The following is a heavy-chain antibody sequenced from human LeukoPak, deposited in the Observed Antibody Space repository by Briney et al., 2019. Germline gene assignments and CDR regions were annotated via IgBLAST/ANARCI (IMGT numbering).Heavy chain of an antibody. V-gene: IGHV1-18*01. CDR1: GYTFTSYG. J-gene: IGHJ4*02. CDR3: ARTLSDLEIDTSTFDY. Sequence: GASVKVSCKASGYTFTSYGISWVRQAPGQGLEWMGWISAYNGNTNYAQKLQGRVTMTTDTSTSTAYMELRSLRSDDTAVYHCARTLSDLEIDTSTFDYWGQGTLVTVSS. CDR2: ISAYNGNT. D-gene: IGHD2-2*01.